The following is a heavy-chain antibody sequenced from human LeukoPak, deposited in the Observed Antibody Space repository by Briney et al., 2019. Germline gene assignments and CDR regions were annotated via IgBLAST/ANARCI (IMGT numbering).Heavy chain of an antibody. D-gene: IGHD3-10*01. V-gene: IGHV3-74*01. CDR1: GFSLSPSW. CDR2: ITSDGRNT. CDR3: ARGNEWFGELLFDY. Sequence: GGSLRLSCAGSGFSLSPSWMNWVRQAPGKGLVWVSRITSDGRNTVYADSVKGRFTISRDNARNTLYLQMNSLRAEDTAVYYCARGNEWFGELLFDYWGQGTLVTVSS. J-gene: IGHJ4*02.